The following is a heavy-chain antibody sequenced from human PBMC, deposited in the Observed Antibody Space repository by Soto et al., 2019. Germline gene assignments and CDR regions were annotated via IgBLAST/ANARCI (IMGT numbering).Heavy chain of an antibody. Sequence: VGSLTLSCAASGFTFSSYAMSWVRPAPGKGLEWVSAISGSGGSTYYADSVKGRFTISRDNSKNTLYLQMNSLRAEDTAVYYCANNGPSIAARGTLMYFDYWGQGTLVTVSS. D-gene: IGHD6-6*01. V-gene: IGHV3-23*01. CDR2: ISGSGGST. CDR3: ANNGPSIAARGTLMYFDY. CDR1: GFTFSSYA. J-gene: IGHJ4*02.